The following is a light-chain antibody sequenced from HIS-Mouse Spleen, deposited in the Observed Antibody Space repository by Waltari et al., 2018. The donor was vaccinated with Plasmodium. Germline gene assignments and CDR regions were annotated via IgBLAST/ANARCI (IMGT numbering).Light chain of an antibody. CDR1: SSDVGSYNL. Sequence: QSALTQPASVSGSPGQSITISCTGTSSDVGSYNLVSWYHQHPGQAPKRMIYEGSKRPSGVSNRFSGSKSGNTASLTISGLQAEDEADYYCCSYAGSSTWVFGGGTKLTVL. CDR3: CSYAGSSTWV. V-gene: IGLV2-23*01. J-gene: IGLJ2*01. CDR2: EGS.